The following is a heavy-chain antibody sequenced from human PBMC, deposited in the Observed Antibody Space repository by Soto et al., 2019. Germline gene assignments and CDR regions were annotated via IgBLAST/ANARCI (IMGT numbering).Heavy chain of an antibody. J-gene: IGHJ4*02. CDR2: IYYSGST. CDR3: ARRIHSGYYFDY. CDR1: GGSISSSSYY. Sequence: QLQLQESGPGLVKPSETLSLTCTVSGGSISSSSYYWGWIRQPPGKGLEWIGSIYYSGSTYYNPSLKSRVTISVDTSKNQFSLNLSSVTAADTAVYYCARRIHSGYYFDYWGQGTLVTVSS. V-gene: IGHV4-39*01. D-gene: IGHD3-22*01.